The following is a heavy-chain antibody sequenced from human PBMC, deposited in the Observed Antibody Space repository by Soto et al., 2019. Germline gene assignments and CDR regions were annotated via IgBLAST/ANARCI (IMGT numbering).Heavy chain of an antibody. CDR1: GFTFSSYG. CDR2: ISYDGSNK. CDR3: AKDWRLSYYYGMDV. J-gene: IGHJ6*02. D-gene: IGHD3-16*02. Sequence: SLRLSCAASGFTFSSYGMHWVRQAPGKGLEWVAVISYDGSNKYYADSVKGRFTISRDNSKNTLYLQMNSLRAEDTAVYYCAKDWRLSYYYGMDVWGQGTTVTVSS. V-gene: IGHV3-30*18.